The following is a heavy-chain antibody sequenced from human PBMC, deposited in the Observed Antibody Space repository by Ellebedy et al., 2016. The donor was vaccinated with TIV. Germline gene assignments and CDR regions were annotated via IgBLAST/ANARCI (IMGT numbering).Heavy chain of an antibody. CDR3: ARGRYCSSTSCYKGTDYYYYGMDV. Sequence: GGSLRLSXKGSGYSFNSYWISWVRQMPGKGLEWMGIIYPGDSDTRYSPSFQGQVTISADKSISTAYLQWSSLKASDTAMYYCARGRYCSSTSCYKGTDYYYYGMDVWGQGTTVTVSS. CDR1: GYSFNSYW. D-gene: IGHD2-2*02. J-gene: IGHJ6*02. CDR2: IYPGDSDT. V-gene: IGHV5-51*01.